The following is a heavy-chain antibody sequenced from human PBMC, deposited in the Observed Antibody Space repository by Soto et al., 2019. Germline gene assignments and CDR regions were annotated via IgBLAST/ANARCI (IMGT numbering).Heavy chain of an antibody. D-gene: IGHD1-26*01. CDR3: ARHEVSATTDY. V-gene: IGHV4-59*08. J-gene: IGHJ4*02. CDR1: GGSISSYY. CDR2: VYYSGNT. Sequence: SETLSLTCTVSGGSISSYYWSWFRQPPGKGLEWIGSVYYSGNTNYNPSLKNRVIISVDTSKKQFSLNLFSVTAADTAVYYCARHEVSATTDYWGQGALVTVSS.